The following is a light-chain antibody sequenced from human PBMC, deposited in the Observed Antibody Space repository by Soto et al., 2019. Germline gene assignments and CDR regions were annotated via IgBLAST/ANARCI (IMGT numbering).Light chain of an antibody. CDR2: QTS. CDR1: QYINTS. Sequence: EIVLTQSPATLSSFPGDRVTLSCRASQYINTSLAWYQHRPGQAPRHLIYQTSIRAAGIPARFSASGTGTDFPLTISDLQPEDFAIYYCHQRQSWPQTFGQGTKVDI. J-gene: IGKJ1*01. V-gene: IGKV3-11*01. CDR3: HQRQSWPQT.